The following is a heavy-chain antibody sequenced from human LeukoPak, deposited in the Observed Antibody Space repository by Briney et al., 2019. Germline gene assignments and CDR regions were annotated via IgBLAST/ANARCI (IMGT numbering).Heavy chain of an antibody. CDR2: IYAGGAA. D-gene: IGHD2-2*01. J-gene: IGHJ4*02. V-gene: IGHV3-53*01. CDR1: GFTVSTNY. Sequence: PGGFLRLSCAASGFTVSTNYLSWVRQAPGKGLEWVSVIYAGGAAYYADYVKGRFTISRDTSNNTLILQMHSLGVEDTAVYYCARSTSYHFDSWGQGTLVTVSS. CDR3: ARSTSYHFDS.